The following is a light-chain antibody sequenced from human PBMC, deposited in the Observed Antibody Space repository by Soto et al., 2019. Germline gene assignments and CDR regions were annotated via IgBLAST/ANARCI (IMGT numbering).Light chain of an antibody. Sequence: QSALTQPPSVCGAPGQRVSISCTGSSSNIGAGYDVHWYQQLPGTAPKLLIYGNSNRPSGVPDRFSGSKSGTSASLAITGLQAEDEADYYCQSYDSSLPYVFGTGTKVTVL. CDR1: SSNIGAGYD. J-gene: IGLJ1*01. V-gene: IGLV1-40*01. CDR3: QSYDSSLPYV. CDR2: GNS.